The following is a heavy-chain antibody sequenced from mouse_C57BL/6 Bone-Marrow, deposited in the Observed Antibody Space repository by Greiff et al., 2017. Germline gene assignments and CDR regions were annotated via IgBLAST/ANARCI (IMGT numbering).Heavy chain of an antibody. D-gene: IGHD1-1*02. CDR1: GYTFTSYT. Sequence: VQLQQSGAELARPGASVKMSCKASGYTFTSYTLHWVKQRPGQGLEWIGYINPSSGYTKYNQKFKDKATLTADKSSSTAYMQLISGKTEDSAVYYCARRGGNYFDYWGQGTTLTFSS. CDR2: INPSSGYT. CDR3: ARRGGNYFDY. V-gene: IGHV1-4*01. J-gene: IGHJ2*01.